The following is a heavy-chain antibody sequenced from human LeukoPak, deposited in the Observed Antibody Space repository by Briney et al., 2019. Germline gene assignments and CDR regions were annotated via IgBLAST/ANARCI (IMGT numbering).Heavy chain of an antibody. CDR1: GYTFTSYD. D-gene: IGHD3-9*01. CDR2: MNPNSGNT. CDR3: ARVLHYDILTGFKSYGMDV. V-gene: IGHV1-8*01. Sequence: GASVKVSCKASGYTFTSYDINWVRQATGQGLEWMGWMNPNSGNTGYAQKFQGRVTMTRNTSISTAYMELSSLRSEDTAVYYCARVLHYDILTGFKSYGMDVWGQGTTVTVSS. J-gene: IGHJ6*02.